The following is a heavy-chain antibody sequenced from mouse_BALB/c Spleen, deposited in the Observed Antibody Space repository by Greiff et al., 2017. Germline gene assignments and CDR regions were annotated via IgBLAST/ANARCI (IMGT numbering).Heavy chain of an antibody. CDR1: GYSITSGYY. D-gene: IGHD2-2*01. CDR3: ARDEGYGYEDY. CDR2: ISYDGSN. Sequence: EVKLMESGPGLVKPSQSLSLTCSVTGYSITSGYYWNWIRQFPGNKLEWMGYISYDGSNNYNPSLKNRISITRDTSKNQFFLKLNSVTTEDTATYYCARDEGYGYEDYWGQGTTLTVSS. J-gene: IGHJ2*01. V-gene: IGHV3-6*02.